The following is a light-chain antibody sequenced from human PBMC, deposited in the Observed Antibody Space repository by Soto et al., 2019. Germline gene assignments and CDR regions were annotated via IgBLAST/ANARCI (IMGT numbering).Light chain of an antibody. V-gene: IGKV3-20*01. CDR1: QSVSSSY. CDR3: QQFGGSLFT. J-gene: IGKJ3*01. Sequence: EIVLTQSPGTLSLSPGERATLSCRASQSVSSSYLAWYQQKSGQAPRLLLYAASNRATGVPERFSGSGSGTYFPLTCGGLEPVDCAVYYCQQFGGSLFTFGPGTKVDIK. CDR2: AAS.